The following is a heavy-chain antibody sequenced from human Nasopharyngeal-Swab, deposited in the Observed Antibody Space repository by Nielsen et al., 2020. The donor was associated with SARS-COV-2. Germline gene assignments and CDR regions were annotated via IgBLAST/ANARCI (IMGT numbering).Heavy chain of an antibody. J-gene: IGHJ6*02. CDR1: GFTFSSYG. D-gene: IGHD4-17*01. CDR2: ISYDGSNK. V-gene: IGHV3-30*18. Sequence: GESLKISCAASGFTFSSYGMHWVRQAPGKGLEWVAVISYDGSNKYYADSVKGRFTISRDNSKNTLYLQMNSLRAEDTAVYYCAKDLFRDYGVYYYYGMDVWVQGTTVTVSS. CDR3: AKDLFRDYGVYYYYGMDV.